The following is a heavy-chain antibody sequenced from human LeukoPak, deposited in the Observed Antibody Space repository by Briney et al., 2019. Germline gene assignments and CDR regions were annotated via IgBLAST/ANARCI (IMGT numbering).Heavy chain of an antibody. CDR3: ARGRYSGTTYYFDY. V-gene: IGHV3-7*03. CDR2: IKKDGSET. CDR1: GFTFSTSW. J-gene: IGHJ4*02. D-gene: IGHD5-12*01. Sequence: GGSLRLSCAASGFTFSTSWMSWVRQVPGKGLEWVANIKKDGSETYYVDSVKGRFTISRDNAKNSLYLQMNSLRAEDTAMYYCARGRYSGTTYYFDYRGQGTLVTVSP.